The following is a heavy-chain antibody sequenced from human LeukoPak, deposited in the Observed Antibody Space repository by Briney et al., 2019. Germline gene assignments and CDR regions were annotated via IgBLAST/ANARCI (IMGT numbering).Heavy chain of an antibody. CDR3: AKWGVPAAYYYYYYMGV. D-gene: IGHD2-2*01. V-gene: IGHV3-23*01. J-gene: IGHJ6*03. Sequence: PGGSLRLSCAASGFTFSTYAMSWVRQAAGKGLEWVSLISGSGGGTYYADSVKGRFTISRDNSKNTLYLQMNSLRAEDTAVYYCAKWGVPAAYYYYYYMGVWGKGTTVTVSS. CDR2: ISGSGGGT. CDR1: GFTFSTYA.